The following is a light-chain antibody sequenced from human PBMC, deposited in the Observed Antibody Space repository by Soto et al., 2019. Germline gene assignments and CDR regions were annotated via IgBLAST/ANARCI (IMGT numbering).Light chain of an antibody. V-gene: IGLV2-14*01. CDR1: SSDVGGYNF. Sequence: SVLTQAASGSGSPGQSITISCTGTSSDVGGYNFVSWYQQHPGKAPKLMIYDVRNRPSGVSNRFSGSKSVNTASLTISGLQAEDEADYYCSSYTSISTYVFGTGTKVTVL. CDR3: SSYTSISTYV. CDR2: DVR. J-gene: IGLJ1*01.